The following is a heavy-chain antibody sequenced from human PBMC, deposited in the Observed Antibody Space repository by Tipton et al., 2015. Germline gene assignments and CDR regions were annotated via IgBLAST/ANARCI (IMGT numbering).Heavy chain of an antibody. J-gene: IGHJ5*01. D-gene: IGHD4-11*01. CDR2: IYTSGST. V-gene: IGHV4-61*02. Sequence: TLSLTCTVSGGSISSGSYYWSWIRQPAGKGLEWIGRIYTSGSTNYNPSLKSRITVSSDTSKTQFSLILRSVTAADTAVYYCARGRGGAYLQRFDSWGQGTLVTVSS. CDR1: GGSISSGSYY. CDR3: ARGRGGAYLQRFDS.